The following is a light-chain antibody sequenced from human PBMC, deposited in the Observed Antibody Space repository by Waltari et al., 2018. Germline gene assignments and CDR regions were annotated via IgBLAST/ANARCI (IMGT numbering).Light chain of an antibody. CDR2: AAS. V-gene: IGKV3-20*01. CDR1: QTMYNSN. J-gene: IGKJ1*01. Sequence: EIVLTQSPGTLSLSPGERATLSCRASQTMYNSNLAWYQKQPCQAPRLLIYAASTRATGVPDRFRGSGSGTDFTLTVSRLEPEDFAVYYCQQYGSPTFGQGTKVEIK. CDR3: QQYGSPT.